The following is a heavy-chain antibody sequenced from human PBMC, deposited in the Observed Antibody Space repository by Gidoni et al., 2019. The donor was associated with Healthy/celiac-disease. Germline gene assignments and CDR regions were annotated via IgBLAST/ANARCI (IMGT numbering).Heavy chain of an antibody. CDR2: IWYDGINK. CDR3: ARDLGGMDV. CDR1: GFTFSSYG. V-gene: IGHV3-33*01. Sequence: QVQLVESGGGVVQHGRALRLSCAASGFTFSSYGMHWVRQAPGKGLEWVAVIWYDGINKYYADSVKGRFTISRDNSKNTLYLQMNSLRAEDTAVYYCARDLGGMDVWGQGTTVTVSS. D-gene: IGHD3-16*01. J-gene: IGHJ6*02.